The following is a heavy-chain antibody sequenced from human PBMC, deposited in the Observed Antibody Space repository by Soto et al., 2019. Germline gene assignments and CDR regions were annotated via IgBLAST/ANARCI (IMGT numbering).Heavy chain of an antibody. CDR2: IYYSGST. CDR3: ARLEGLATISYYFDY. V-gene: IGHV4-39*01. J-gene: IGHJ4*02. Sequence: QLQLQESGPGLVKPSETLSLTCTVSGGSVSSSNYYWGWIRQSPGKGLEWIGSIYYSGSTYYNPSRESRVTIAVDKSKNRFSLKVISVTAADTAVYYCARLEGLATISYYFDYWGQGTLVTVSS. D-gene: IGHD3-9*01. CDR1: GGSVSSSNYY.